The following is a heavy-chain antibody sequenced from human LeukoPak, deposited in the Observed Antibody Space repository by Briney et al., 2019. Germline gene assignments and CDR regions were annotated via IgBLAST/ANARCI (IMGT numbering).Heavy chain of an antibody. CDR3: ARAYHSSWYLNWFDP. CDR1: GYSISSGNY. J-gene: IGHJ5*02. Sequence: PSETLSLTCTVSGYSISSGNYWDWIRQPPGKGLEWIGSIYNSGSTYYNPSLKSRVTISVDTSKNQFSLRLSSVTAPDTAVYYCARAYHSSWYLNWFDPWGQGTLVTVSS. CDR2: IYNSGST. D-gene: IGHD6-13*01. V-gene: IGHV4-38-2*02.